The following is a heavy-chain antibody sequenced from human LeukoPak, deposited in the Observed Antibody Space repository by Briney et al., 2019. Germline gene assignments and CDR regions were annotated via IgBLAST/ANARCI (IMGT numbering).Heavy chain of an antibody. J-gene: IGHJ4*02. D-gene: IGHD1-26*01. V-gene: IGHV3-23*01. CDR1: GVTFTSSA. CDR3: ASRIVGGPGLFDY. Sequence: GGSLRLSCSASGVTFTSSAMSWVRQAPGKGLEWVSAITDSGAGTYYADSVKGRFTISRDNSKNTLYLQMNSLRAEDTAVYYCASRIVGGPGLFDYWGQGTLVTVSS. CDR2: ITDSGAGT.